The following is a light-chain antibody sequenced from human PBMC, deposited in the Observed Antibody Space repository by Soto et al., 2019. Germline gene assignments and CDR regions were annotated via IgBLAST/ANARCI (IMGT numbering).Light chain of an antibody. J-gene: IGLJ1*01. CDR1: NIGSQT. CDR3: QVWDSSTANV. CDR2: RDT. Sequence: SYELTQPLSVSVALGQTARITCGGNNIGSQTVHWYQQKPGQAPVLVIYRDTNRPSGIPERFSGSNSGNTATLTISGAQAGDEADYYCQVWDSSTANVFGPGTKLTVL. V-gene: IGLV3-9*01.